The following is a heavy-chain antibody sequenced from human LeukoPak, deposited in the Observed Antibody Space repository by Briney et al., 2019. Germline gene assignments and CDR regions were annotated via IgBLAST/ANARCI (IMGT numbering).Heavy chain of an antibody. CDR3: AKDPGWFDS. V-gene: IGHV3-23*01. CDR1: GFTFSSYA. CDR2: ISGSGGAT. J-gene: IGHJ5*01. Sequence: GGSLRLSCAASGFTFSSYAMSWVRQAPGKGLEWVSGISGSGGATNYADSVKGRFTISRDNSKNTLYLQMNGLRAEDTAVYYCAKDPGWFDSWGQGTLVTVSS.